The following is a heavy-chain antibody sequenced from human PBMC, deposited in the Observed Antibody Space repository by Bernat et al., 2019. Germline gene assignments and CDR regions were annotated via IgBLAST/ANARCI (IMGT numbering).Heavy chain of an antibody. J-gene: IGHJ6*02. CDR2: ISSTSSTI. V-gene: IGHV3-48*01. D-gene: IGHD3-10*01. CDR3: ARDGFFGSGIWVRHYYGMDI. CDR1: GFSIGSYD. Sequence: EVQLVQSGGGLVQPGGSLRVSCAASGFSIGSYDMNWVRQAPGKGLAWVAHISSTSSTIYYADSVKGRFTISRDNDNNSLYLQMSSLRAEDTAVYYCARDGFFGSGIWVRHYYGMDIWGQGTTVTVSS.